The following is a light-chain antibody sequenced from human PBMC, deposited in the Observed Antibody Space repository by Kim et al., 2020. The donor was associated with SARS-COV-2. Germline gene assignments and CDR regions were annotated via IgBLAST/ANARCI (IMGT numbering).Light chain of an antibody. CDR3: QQSYSTPLT. J-gene: IGKJ4*01. Sequence: ASVGDRVTITCRASQSISSYLNWFQQKPGKAPKLLIYTASTLQSGVPSRFSGSGSGTDFTLTISSLQPEDFVTYYCQQSYSTPLTFGGGTKVDIK. CDR2: TAS. V-gene: IGKV1-39*01. CDR1: QSISSY.